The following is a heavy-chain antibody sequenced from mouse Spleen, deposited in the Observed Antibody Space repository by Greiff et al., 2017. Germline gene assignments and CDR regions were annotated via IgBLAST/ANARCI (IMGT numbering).Heavy chain of an antibody. J-gene: IGHJ2*01. CDR1: GYAFSSSW. V-gene: IGHV1-82*01. D-gene: IGHD2-3*01. CDR2: IYPGDGDT. Sequence: VKVVESGPELVKPGASVKISCKASGYAFSSSWMNWVKQRPGQGLEWIGRIYPGDGDTNYNGKFKGKATLTADKSSSTAYMQLSSLTSVDSAVYFCARLGDGHFDYWGQGTTLTVSS. CDR3: ARLGDGHFDY.